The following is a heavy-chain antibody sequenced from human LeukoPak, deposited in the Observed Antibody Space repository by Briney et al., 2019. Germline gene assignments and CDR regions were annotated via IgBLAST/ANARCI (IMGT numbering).Heavy chain of an antibody. V-gene: IGHV4-34*01. CDR2: INHSGST. CDR1: GGSFSGYY. Sequence: SETLSLTCAVYGGSFSGYYWSWIRQPPGKGLEWIGEINHSGSTNYNPSLTSRVTISVDTSKNQLSLKLSSVTAADTAVYYCARGARYFDWLLTRYNWFDPWGQGTLVTVSS. CDR3: ARGARYFDWLLTRYNWFDP. D-gene: IGHD3-9*01. J-gene: IGHJ5*02.